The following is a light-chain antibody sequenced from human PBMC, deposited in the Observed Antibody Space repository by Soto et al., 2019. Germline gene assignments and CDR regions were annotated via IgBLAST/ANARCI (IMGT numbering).Light chain of an antibody. CDR2: ATS. V-gene: IGKV3-20*01. CDR1: QSVRNNY. Sequence: EIVLTQSPGTLSLSPGERSTLSCMSSQSVRNNYLAWYQQKPGQAPRFLIYATSNRATGIPDRFSGGGSGTDFTPTISRLEPEDFAVYYCQQFGSYPLTFGGGTKVDIK. J-gene: IGKJ4*01. CDR3: QQFGSYPLT.